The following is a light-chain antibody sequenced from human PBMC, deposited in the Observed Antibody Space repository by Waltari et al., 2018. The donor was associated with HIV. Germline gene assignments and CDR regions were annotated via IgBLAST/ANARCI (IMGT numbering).Light chain of an antibody. J-gene: IGLJ3*02. CDR2: EFN. CDR3: CSYAVSSSFWV. Sequence: QYALTQPAYVFGSIGQSITISCTGTSSDAERYNAVYRYQNNSGTAPKLMIYEFNKRPSGVSNRFSGSKSVNTSSLTLSVLQAEDESEYHCCSYAVSSSFWVFGGGTKLTVL. CDR1: SSDAERYNA. V-gene: IGLV2-23*02.